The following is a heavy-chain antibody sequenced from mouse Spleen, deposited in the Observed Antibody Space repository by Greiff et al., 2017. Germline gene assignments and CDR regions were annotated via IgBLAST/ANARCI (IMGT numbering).Heavy chain of an antibody. CDR1: GYTFTSYW. CDR3: ARIGNWDDWYFDV. CDR2: IHPNSGST. J-gene: IGHJ1*01. D-gene: IGHD4-1*01. Sequence: QVQLQQPGAELVKPGASVKLSCKASGYTFTSYWMHWVKQRPGQGLEWIGMIHPNSGSTNYNEKFKSKATLTVDKSSSTAYMQLSSLTSEDSAVYYCARIGNWDDWYFDVWGAGTTVTVSS. V-gene: IGHV1-64*01.